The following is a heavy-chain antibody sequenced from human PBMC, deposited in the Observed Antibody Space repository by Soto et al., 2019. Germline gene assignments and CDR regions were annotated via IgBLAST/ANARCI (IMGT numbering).Heavy chain of an antibody. CDR2: IYPSDSDT. V-gene: IGHV5-51*01. J-gene: IGHJ4*02. CDR1: GYSFTSYW. Sequence: PGESLKISCKGSGYSFTSYWIGWVRQMPGKGLEWVGIIYPSDSDTKYSPSFQGQVTISADKSISTAYLQWSGLKASDTAIYYCARHKSGGGSYPFDFWGQGTLVTVSS. D-gene: IGHD3-10*01. CDR3: ARHKSGGGSYPFDF.